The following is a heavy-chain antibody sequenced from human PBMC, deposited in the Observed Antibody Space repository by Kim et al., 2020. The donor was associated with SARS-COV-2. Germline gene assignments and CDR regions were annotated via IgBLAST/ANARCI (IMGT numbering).Heavy chain of an antibody. V-gene: IGHV3-30*01. Sequence: AEPVKGRFTISRDKSKTTLYLQMNSLGEEDTAVYYCAREHSSGYAYWGQGTLVTVSS. D-gene: IGHD3-22*01. J-gene: IGHJ4*02. CDR3: AREHSSGYAY.